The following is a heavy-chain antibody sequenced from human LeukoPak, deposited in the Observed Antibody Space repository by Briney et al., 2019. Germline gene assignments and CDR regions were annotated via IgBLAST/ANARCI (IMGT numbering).Heavy chain of an antibody. Sequence: GGSLRLSCAASGFTFSSYAMSWVRQAPGKGLEWVSSISSSSYIYYADSVKGRFTISRDNAKNSLYLQMNSLRAEDTAVYYCARDVTMIVVVSHAFDIWGQGTMVTVSS. CDR3: ARDVTMIVVVSHAFDI. V-gene: IGHV3-21*01. CDR2: ISSSSYI. J-gene: IGHJ3*02. CDR1: GFTFSSYA. D-gene: IGHD3-22*01.